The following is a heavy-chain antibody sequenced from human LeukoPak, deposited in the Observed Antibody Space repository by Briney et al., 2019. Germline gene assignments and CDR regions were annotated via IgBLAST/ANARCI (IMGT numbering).Heavy chain of an antibody. CDR2: ISYDGSNK. Sequence: GGSLRLSCAASGFTFSSYGMHWVRQAPGKGLEWVAVISYDGSNKYYADSVKGRFTISRDNSKNSLDLQMNSLRADDTAIYYCARGLRDNYNYHAFHVWGQGTLVTVSS. CDR1: GFTFSSYG. V-gene: IGHV3-30*03. J-gene: IGHJ3*01. CDR3: ARGLRDNYNYHAFHV. D-gene: IGHD5-24*01.